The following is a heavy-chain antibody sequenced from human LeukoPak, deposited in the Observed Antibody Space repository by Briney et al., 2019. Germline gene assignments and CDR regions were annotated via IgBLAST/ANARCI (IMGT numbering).Heavy chain of an antibody. CDR1: GFTFSSYV. V-gene: IGHV3-23*01. Sequence: GGSLRLSCAATGFTFSSYVMNWVRQAPGKGLERVSAMTDSGGSTYYADSVKGRFTISRDNSKNTLYLQMNSLRAEDTAVYYCTKAPQPTVALFDYWGQGTLVTVSS. D-gene: IGHD1-14*01. J-gene: IGHJ4*02. CDR2: MTDSGGST. CDR3: TKAPQPTVALFDY.